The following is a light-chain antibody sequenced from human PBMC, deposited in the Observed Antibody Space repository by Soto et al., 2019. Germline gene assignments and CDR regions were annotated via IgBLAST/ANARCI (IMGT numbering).Light chain of an antibody. J-gene: IGKJ2*01. Sequence: IQMTQSPSTLSASVGDRVTIACRASQSISSYLAWYQQKPGKAPKLLIYDASNLESGVPSRFSGSGSGTEFTLAITSLQPDDFAIYYCQQYNSYSSTFGQGTKLEIK. CDR1: QSISSY. V-gene: IGKV1-5*01. CDR3: QQYNSYSST. CDR2: DAS.